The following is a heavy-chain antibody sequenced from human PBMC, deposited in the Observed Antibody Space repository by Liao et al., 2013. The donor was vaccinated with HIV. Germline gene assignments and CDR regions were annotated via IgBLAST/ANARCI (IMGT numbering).Heavy chain of an antibody. CDR3: ATGEINSGWSRAYYFDY. D-gene: IGHD6-19*01. J-gene: IGHJ4*02. CDR2: MSHRGNT. Sequence: QLQLQESGSGLVKPSQTLSLTCAVSGGSISSGAYSWSWIRQPPGKALEWIGYMSHRGNTYYTPSLNSRLTISADRSKNQFSLKLSSVTAADTAVYYCATGEINSGWSRAYYFDYWGQGTLVTVSS. V-gene: IGHV4-30-2*01. CDR1: GGSISSGAYS.